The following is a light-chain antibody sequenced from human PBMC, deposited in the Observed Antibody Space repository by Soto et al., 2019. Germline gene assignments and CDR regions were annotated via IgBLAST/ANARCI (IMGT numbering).Light chain of an antibody. V-gene: IGKV1-5*03. CDR1: QTIDSW. J-gene: IGKJ5*01. CDR2: KAS. Sequence: DIQMTQSPSTLSASVGDRVTITCRASQTIDSWLAWYQQRPGKPPNFXIYKASTLESGVLSMFSATVSVTEFSLTITSLQTEDFATSYCQQLFDCPITFGQGTRLEIK. CDR3: QQLFDCPIT.